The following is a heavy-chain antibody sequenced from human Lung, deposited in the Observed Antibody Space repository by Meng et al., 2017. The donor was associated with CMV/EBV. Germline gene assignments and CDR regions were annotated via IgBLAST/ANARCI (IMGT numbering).Heavy chain of an antibody. CDR1: SDTVSCTMPP. Sequence: VRLHESGAVLLEHATPLSLTWSNPSDTVSCTMPPRNCINSSHPRGLPFLRGPSYRSNSESYYAVSVRSRRRIDADTSKNHFSVQLISVTPEDTAVYYCARDGVYGNSYWVLDYWGQGTLVTVSS. D-gene: IGHD4-23*01. CDR2: PSYRSNSES. J-gene: IGHJ4*02. CDR3: ARDGVYGNSYWVLDY. V-gene: IGHV6-1*01.